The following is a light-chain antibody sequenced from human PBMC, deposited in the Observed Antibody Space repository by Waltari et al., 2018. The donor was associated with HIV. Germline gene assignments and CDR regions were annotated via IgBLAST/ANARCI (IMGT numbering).Light chain of an antibody. V-gene: IGLV2-14*01. J-gene: IGLJ3*02. Sequence: HSALTQPASVSGSPGQSITTSCTGPTRANSNFHVVPWYPPSPGRAPKLIIFEVYSRPSGISDRFSGSKSGVTASLTIAALRAEDEADYFCSSYSARGFVVFGGGAKVTVL. CDR1: TRANSNFHV. CDR2: EVY. CDR3: SSYSARGFVV.